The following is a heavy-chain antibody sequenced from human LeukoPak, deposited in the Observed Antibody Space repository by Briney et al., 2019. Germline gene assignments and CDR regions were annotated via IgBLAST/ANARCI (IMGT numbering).Heavy chain of an antibody. Sequence: PSETLSLTCAVSGGSISSGGYSWSWIRQPPGKGLEWIGYIYHSGSTYYNPSLKSRVTISEDTSKNQFSLKLTSVTAADTAVYYCASLVLTGRPYFDYWGQGTLVTVSS. V-gene: IGHV4-30-2*02. D-gene: IGHD3-9*01. CDR1: GGSISSGGYS. J-gene: IGHJ4*02. CDR2: IYHSGST. CDR3: ASLVLTGRPYFDY.